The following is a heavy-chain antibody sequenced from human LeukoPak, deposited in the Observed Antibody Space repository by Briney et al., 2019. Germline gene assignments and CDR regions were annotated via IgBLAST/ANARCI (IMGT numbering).Heavy chain of an antibody. Sequence: SETLSLTCSVSGASINNYYWTWIRQPPGKGLEWIGYVYHTGASGYHPSLKSRVAMSLDTSKNQVSLNLRSVTAADTAVYFCTRVVNGGHFDYWGQGTLVTVSS. D-gene: IGHD2-8*01. CDR1: GASINNYY. V-gene: IGHV4-59*01. J-gene: IGHJ4*02. CDR3: TRVVNGGHFDY. CDR2: VYHTGAS.